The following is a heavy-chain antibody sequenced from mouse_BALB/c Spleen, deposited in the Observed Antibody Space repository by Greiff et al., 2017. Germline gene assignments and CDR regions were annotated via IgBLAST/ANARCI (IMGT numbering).Heavy chain of an antibody. CDR2: INPSSGYT. CDR1: GYTFTSYT. D-gene: IGHD1-3*01. J-gene: IGHJ3*01. CDR3: ASSKLAWFAY. Sequence: VKLVESGAELARPGASVKMSCKASGYTFTSYTMHWVKQRPGQGLEWIGYINPSSGYTNYNQKFKDKATLTADKSSSTAYMQLSSLTSEDSAVYDCASSKLAWFAYWGQGTLVTVSA. V-gene: IGHV1-4*01.